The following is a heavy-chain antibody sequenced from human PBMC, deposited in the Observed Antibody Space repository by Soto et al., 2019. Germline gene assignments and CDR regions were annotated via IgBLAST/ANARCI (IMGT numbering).Heavy chain of an antibody. D-gene: IGHD4-17*01. J-gene: IGHJ6*02. CDR2: IYHSGST. CDR1: GGSISSDNCS. V-gene: IGHV4-30-2*01. Sequence: QLQLQESGSGLVKPSQTLSLTCAVSGGSISSDNCSWSWIRQPPGKGLEWIGYIYHSGSTDYNPSLKRRDSISVDKSRNQFSLKLSSVSAADTAVYFCARVPVTIGYGMDVWGQGTTVTVSS. CDR3: ARVPVTIGYGMDV.